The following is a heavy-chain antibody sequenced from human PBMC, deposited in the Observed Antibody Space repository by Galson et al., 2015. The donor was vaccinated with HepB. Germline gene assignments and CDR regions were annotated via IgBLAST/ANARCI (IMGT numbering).Heavy chain of an antibody. V-gene: IGHV7-4-1*02. CDR2: INTNSGNP. CDR3: ARDDVDGRYFDY. J-gene: IGHJ4*02. CDR1: GYTFRKYG. D-gene: IGHD1-26*01. Sequence: SVKVSCKASGYTFRKYGMNWVRQAPGQGLEWMGWINTNSGNPTYAQDFTGRLVFSLGTSVSTAYLQIRSLKAEDTAVYYCARDDVDGRYFDYWGQGTLVTVSS.